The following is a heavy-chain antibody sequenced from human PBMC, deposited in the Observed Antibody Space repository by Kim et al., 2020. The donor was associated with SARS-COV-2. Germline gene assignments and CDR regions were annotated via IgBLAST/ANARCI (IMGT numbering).Heavy chain of an antibody. CDR1: GGSLSNYY. V-gene: IGHV4-59*12. D-gene: IGHD3-3*01. CDR3: ARRAIFDYYFGMDV. J-gene: IGHJ6*02. CDR2: IYYNSGTT. Sequence: SETLSLTCAVSGGSLSNYYWTWIRQPPGKGLEWIGFIYYNSGTTTYNPSLKSRVSISLHESKNQFSLNLTSVTAADTAVYYCARRAIFDYYFGMDVWGQG.